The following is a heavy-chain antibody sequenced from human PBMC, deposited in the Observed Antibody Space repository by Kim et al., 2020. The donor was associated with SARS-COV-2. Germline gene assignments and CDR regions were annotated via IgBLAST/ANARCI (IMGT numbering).Heavy chain of an antibody. CDR1: GFTFSSYG. D-gene: IGHD2-15*01. V-gene: IGHV3-30*18. CDR3: AKSPGGLGGSCYGFDY. Sequence: GSLRLSCAASGFTFSSYGMHWVRQAPGKGLEWVAVISYDGSNKYYADSVKGRFTISRDNSKNTLYLQMNSLRAEDTAVYYCAKSPGGLGGSCYGFDYWGQGTLVTVSS. CDR2: ISYDGSNK. J-gene: IGHJ4*02.